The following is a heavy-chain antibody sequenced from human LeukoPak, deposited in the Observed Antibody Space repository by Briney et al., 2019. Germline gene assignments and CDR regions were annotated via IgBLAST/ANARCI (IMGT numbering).Heavy chain of an antibody. D-gene: IGHD6-19*01. V-gene: IGHV4-38-2*02. CDR3: ARRRAVAGLDY. J-gene: IGHJ4*02. Sequence: SETLSLTCTVSGYSISSGYYWGWIRQPPGKGLEWIGSIYHSGSTYYNPSLKSRVTISVDTSKNQFSLKLSSVTAADTAVYYCARRRAVAGLDYWGQGTLVTVSS. CDR2: IYHSGST. CDR1: GYSISSGYY.